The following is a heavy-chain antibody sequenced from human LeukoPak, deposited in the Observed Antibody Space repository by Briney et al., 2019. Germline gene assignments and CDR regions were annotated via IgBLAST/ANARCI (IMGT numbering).Heavy chain of an antibody. V-gene: IGHV4-59*01. J-gene: IGHJ4*02. Sequence: SGTLSLACTVSGGSISSYYWSWIRQPPGKGLEWIGYIYYSESTNYNPSLKSRVTISVDTSKNQFSLKLSSVTAADTAVYYCARGPTIGFFDYWGQGTLVTVSS. CDR2: IYYSEST. CDR1: GGSISSYY. CDR3: ARGPTIGFFDY. D-gene: IGHD5-24*01.